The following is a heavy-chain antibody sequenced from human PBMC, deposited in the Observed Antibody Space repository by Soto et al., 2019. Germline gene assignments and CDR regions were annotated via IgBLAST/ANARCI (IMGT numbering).Heavy chain of an antibody. CDR3: ARGAMASGYFLAETSYFDY. CDR1: GYTFTIYY. Sequence: ASVKVSCKASGYTFTIYYMHWVRQAPGQGLEWMGIINPSGGSTSYAQKIQGRVTMTRDTSTSTVYMELSSLRSEDTAVYYCARGAMASGYFLAETSYFDYWGQGTLVTVSS. D-gene: IGHD3-22*01. V-gene: IGHV1-46*01. J-gene: IGHJ4*02. CDR2: INPSGGST.